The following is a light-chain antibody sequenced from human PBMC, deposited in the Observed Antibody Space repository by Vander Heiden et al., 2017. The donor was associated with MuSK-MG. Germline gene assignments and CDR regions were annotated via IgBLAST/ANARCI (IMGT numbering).Light chain of an antibody. V-gene: IGKV1-5*03. CDR1: QSISSW. CDR2: NAS. CDR3: QQYNSYPGT. Sequence: DIQMTQSPSTQSASVGDGVTLTCLAKQSISSWLAWYQQKPGKAPKLLIYNASSLESGVPSRFSGSGSGTEFTLTISSLQPDDFATYYCQQYNSYPGTFGQGTKVEIK. J-gene: IGKJ1*01.